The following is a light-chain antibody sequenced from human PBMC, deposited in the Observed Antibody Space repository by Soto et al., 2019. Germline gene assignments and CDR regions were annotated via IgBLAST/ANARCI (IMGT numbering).Light chain of an antibody. V-gene: IGKV1-39*01. CDR1: QSISSY. CDR2: AAS. Sequence: DILLTQSPSSLSASVVDRVTITCRASQSISSYLNWYQQKPGKAPKLLIYAASSLQSGVPSRFSGSGSGTDFTLTISSLQPEDFATYYCQQSYSTLITFGQGTRLEIK. CDR3: QQSYSTLIT. J-gene: IGKJ5*01.